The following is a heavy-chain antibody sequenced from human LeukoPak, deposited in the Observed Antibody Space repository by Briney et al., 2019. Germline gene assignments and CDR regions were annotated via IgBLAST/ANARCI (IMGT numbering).Heavy chain of an antibody. CDR1: GFSFSGYA. CDR2: ITNDGGST. Sequence: GGSLRLSCVASGFSFSGYAMHWVRHTPGKGLEYVSAITNDGGSTYYSNSVKGRFTISTDNSKNTLYLQMGSERAEDMAVYYCARVGGPGAFDVWGQGTMVTVSS. CDR3: ARVGGPGAFDV. J-gene: IGHJ3*01. V-gene: IGHV3-64*01. D-gene: IGHD2-15*01.